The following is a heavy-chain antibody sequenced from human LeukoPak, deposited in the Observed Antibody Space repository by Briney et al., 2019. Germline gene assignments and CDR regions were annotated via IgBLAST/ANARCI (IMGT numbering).Heavy chain of an antibody. CDR2: IYYSGST. CDR1: GGSISSSSYY. D-gene: IGHD3-22*01. CDR3: ASRPKRPYYYDSSGHPYYFDY. J-gene: IGHJ4*02. V-gene: IGHV4-39*07. Sequence: SETLSLTCIVSGGSISSSSYYWGWIRQPPGKGLEWIGSIYYSGSTYYNPSLKSRVTISVDTSKNQFSLKLSSVTAADTAVYYCASRPKRPYYYDSSGHPYYFDYWGQGTLVTVSS.